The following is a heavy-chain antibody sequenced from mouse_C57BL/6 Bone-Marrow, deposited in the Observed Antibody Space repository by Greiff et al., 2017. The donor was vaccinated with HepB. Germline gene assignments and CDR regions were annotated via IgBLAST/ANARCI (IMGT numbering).Heavy chain of an antibody. V-gene: IGHV1-59*01. D-gene: IGHD2-4*01. CDR1: GYTFTSYW. Sequence: QVQLQQPGAELVRPGSSVKLSCKASGYTFTSYWMDWVKQRPGQGLEWIGVIDPSDSYTNYNQKFKGKATLTVDTSSSTAYMQLSSLTSEDSAVYYCARSGYDYDVEFFDYWGQGTTLTVSS. CDR3: ARSGYDYDVEFFDY. CDR2: IDPSDSYT. J-gene: IGHJ2*01.